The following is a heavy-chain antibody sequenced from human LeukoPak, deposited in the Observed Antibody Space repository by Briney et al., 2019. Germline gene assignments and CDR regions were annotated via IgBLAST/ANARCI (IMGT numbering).Heavy chain of an antibody. V-gene: IGHV3-21*01. D-gene: IGHD6-13*01. CDR3: ARSYSGSWYSDY. CDR2: ISSSSSYI. Sequence: GGSLRLSCAASGFTFSSYSMNWVRQAPGKGLEWVSSISSSSSYIYYADSVKGRFTISRDNAKNSLYLQMNSLRAEDTAVYYCARSYSGSWYSDYWGQGALVTVSS. J-gene: IGHJ4*02. CDR1: GFTFSSYS.